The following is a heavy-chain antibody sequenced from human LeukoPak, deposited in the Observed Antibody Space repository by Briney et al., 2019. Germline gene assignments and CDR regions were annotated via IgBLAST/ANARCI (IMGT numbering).Heavy chain of an antibody. CDR3: AKPVQRGVYNWNYLGWFDP. CDR2: IRYDGSIK. V-gene: IGHV3-30*02. Sequence: GGSLSLSCAASGFTFSSYGLRWVRQAPGKGLEWVGFIRYDGSIKYYADSVKGRFTISRDNSKNTLYLQMHSLRAEDTAVYYCAKPVQRGVYNWNYLGWFDPWGLGTLVTVSS. D-gene: IGHD1-1*01. CDR1: GFTFSSYG. J-gene: IGHJ5*02.